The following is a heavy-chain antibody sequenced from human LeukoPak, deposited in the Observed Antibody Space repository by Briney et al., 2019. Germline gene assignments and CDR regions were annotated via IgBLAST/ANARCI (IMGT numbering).Heavy chain of an antibody. CDR1: GFAFSTYA. Sequence: GRSLRLSCAASGFAFSTYAMSWVRHAPGKGQEWVSALSGSGSSTYYADSVKRRFTISRDNSKNTLYLQMSSLRAEDTAVYYCAKDQSYGFDYWGQGTLVTVSS. CDR3: AKDQSYGFDY. CDR2: LSGSGSST. J-gene: IGHJ4*02. D-gene: IGHD3-16*01. V-gene: IGHV3-23*01.